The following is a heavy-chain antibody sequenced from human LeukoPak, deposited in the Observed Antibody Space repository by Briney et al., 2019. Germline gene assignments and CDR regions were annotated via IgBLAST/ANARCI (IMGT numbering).Heavy chain of an antibody. J-gene: IGHJ4*02. D-gene: IGHD5-12*01. CDR3: AKGDVDIVATNFDY. Sequence: PGGSLRLSCAASGFTFSSYGMHWVRQAPGKGLEWVAFIRYDGSNKYYADSVKGRFTISRDNSKNTLYLQMNSLRAEDTAVYYCAKGDVDIVATNFDYWGQGALVTVSS. CDR2: IRYDGSNK. V-gene: IGHV3-30*02. CDR1: GFTFSSYG.